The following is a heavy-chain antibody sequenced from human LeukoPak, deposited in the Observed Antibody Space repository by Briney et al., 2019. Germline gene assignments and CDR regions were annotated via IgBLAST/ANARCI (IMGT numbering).Heavy chain of an antibody. V-gene: IGHV4-31*03. J-gene: IGHJ4*02. CDR3: EGGESEPAAMPLPPEADYHFDY. D-gene: IGHD2-2*01. Sequence: SETLSLTCTVSGGSISSGGYYWSWIRQHPGKGLEWIGYIYYSGSTYYNPSLKSRVTISVDTSKNQFSLKLSSVTAADTAVYYCEGGESEPAAMPLPPEADYHFDYWGQGTLVTVSS. CDR1: GGSISSGGYY. CDR2: IYYSGST.